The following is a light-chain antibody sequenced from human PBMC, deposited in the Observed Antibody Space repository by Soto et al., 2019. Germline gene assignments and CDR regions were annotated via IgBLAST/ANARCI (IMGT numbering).Light chain of an antibody. CDR1: SSDVGSYKF. CDR3: CSYAGDSTWV. CDR2: EGT. V-gene: IGLV2-23*01. Sequence: QSVLAQPASVSGSPGQSITISCTGSSSDVGSYKFVSWFQQNPGKAPKLIIYEGTKRPAGVSNRFSGSKSGYTASLTISGLQPKGEAESYCCSYAGDSTWVFGGGTKLTVL. J-gene: IGLJ3*02.